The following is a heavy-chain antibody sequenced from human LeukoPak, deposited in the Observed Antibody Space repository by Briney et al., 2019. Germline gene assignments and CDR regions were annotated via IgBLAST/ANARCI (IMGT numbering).Heavy chain of an antibody. J-gene: IGHJ3*02. D-gene: IGHD2-15*01. CDR2: VNSDGRST. Sequence: GGSLRLSCAASGFTFSSFAMSWVRQAPGKGLVWVSRVNSDGRSTSYADSVKGRFTISRDNAKNTLYLQMNSLRAEDMAVYYCARLYCRGGSCYSGDAFDIWGQGTMVTVSS. CDR1: GFTFSSFA. CDR3: ARLYCRGGSCYSGDAFDI. V-gene: IGHV3-74*01.